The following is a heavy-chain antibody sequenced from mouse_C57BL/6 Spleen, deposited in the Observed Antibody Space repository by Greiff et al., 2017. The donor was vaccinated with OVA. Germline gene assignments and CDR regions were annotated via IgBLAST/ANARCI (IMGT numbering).Heavy chain of an antibody. CDR1: GYTFTSYW. Sequence: QVQLQQPGAELVMPGASVKLSCKASGYTFTSYWMHWVKQRPGQGLEWIGEIDPSDSYTNYNQKFKGKSTLTVDKSSSTAYMQLSSLTSEDSAVYYCARDLQSALDYWGQGTSVTVSS. CDR3: ARDLQSALDY. V-gene: IGHV1-69*01. CDR2: IDPSDSYT. J-gene: IGHJ4*01.